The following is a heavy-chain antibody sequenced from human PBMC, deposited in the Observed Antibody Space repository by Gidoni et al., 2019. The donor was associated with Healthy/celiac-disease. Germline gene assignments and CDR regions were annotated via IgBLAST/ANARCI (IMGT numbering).Heavy chain of an antibody. Sequence: EVQLVESGGGLVQPGGSLRLSCAASGFTFSSYSMNWVRQAPGKGLEWVSYISSSSSTIYYADSVKGRFTISRDNAKNSLYLQMNSLRDEDTAVYYCARAAEFIGVVITYYFDYWGQGTLVTVSS. CDR2: ISSSSSTI. J-gene: IGHJ4*02. D-gene: IGHD3-3*01. CDR1: GFTFSSYS. CDR3: ARAAEFIGVVITYYFDY. V-gene: IGHV3-48*02.